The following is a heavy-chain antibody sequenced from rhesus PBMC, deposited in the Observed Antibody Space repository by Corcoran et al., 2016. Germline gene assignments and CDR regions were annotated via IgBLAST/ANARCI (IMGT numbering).Heavy chain of an antibody. CDR1: GVNFRIYG. CDR2: ISSDGSKK. V-gene: IGHV3-54*02. CDR3: TTFGY. D-gene: IGHD1-1*01. J-gene: IGHJ4*01. Sequence: RLSCAASGVNFRIYGMHWVRQAPGKGLEWVAVISSDGSKKDYADSVKDRFTISRDNSKNILYLQINNLKLEDTAVYYGTTFGYWGQGVLVTVSS.